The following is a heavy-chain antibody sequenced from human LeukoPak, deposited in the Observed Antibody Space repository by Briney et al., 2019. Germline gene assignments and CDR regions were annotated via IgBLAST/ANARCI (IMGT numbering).Heavy chain of an antibody. CDR1: GFTFSSYS. Sequence: PGGSLRLSCAASGFTFSSYSMNWVRQAPGKGLEWVSSISSSSSYIYYADSVKGRFTISRDNSKNTLYLQINSLRAEDTAVYYCAREEVLRYFGGPSYYFDYWGQGTLVTVSS. D-gene: IGHD3-9*01. CDR3: AREEVLRYFGGPSYYFDY. CDR2: ISSSSSYI. V-gene: IGHV3-21*01. J-gene: IGHJ4*02.